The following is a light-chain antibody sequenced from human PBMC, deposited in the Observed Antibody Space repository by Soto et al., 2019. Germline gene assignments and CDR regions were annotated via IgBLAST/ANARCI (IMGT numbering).Light chain of an antibody. J-gene: IGKJ4*01. V-gene: IGKV3-11*01. CDR1: QSVSSY. CDR2: DAS. Sequence: EIMLTQSPATLSLSPGERATLSCRASQSVSSYLAWYQQRPGQAPRLLIYDASNRATGIPARFSGGGSGTDFPLTISSLEPEDFAVFYCQQRSNWPLTFGGGTKVEIK. CDR3: QQRSNWPLT.